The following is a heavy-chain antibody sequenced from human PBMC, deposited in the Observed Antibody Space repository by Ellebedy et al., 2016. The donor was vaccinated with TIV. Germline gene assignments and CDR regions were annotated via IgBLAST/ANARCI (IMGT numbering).Heavy chain of an antibody. CDR1: GGSISSGDYY. D-gene: IGHD1-26*01. CDR2: IYYSGST. CDR3: ARANFSGDFDY. J-gene: IGHJ4*02. Sequence: MPSETLSLTCTVSGGSISSGDYYWSWIRQPPGKGLEWIGYIYYSGSTYYNPSLKSRVTISVDTSKNQFSLKLSSVTAADTAVYYCARANFSGDFDYWGQGTLVTVSS. V-gene: IGHV4-30-4*01.